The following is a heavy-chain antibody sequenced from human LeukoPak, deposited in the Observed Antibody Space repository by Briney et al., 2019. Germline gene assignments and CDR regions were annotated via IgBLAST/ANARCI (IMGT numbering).Heavy chain of an antibody. D-gene: IGHD5-18*01. CDR1: GFTFSSYG. Sequence: GGSLRLSCAASGFTFSSYGMHWVRQAPGKGLEWVAIISYAGSNKYYADSVRGRFTISRDNSKNTLYLQVNSLRAEDMAVYYCAREFPGYSFGSFDSRGQGTLVTVSS. CDR2: ISYAGSNK. J-gene: IGHJ4*02. CDR3: AREFPGYSFGSFDS. V-gene: IGHV3-30*03.